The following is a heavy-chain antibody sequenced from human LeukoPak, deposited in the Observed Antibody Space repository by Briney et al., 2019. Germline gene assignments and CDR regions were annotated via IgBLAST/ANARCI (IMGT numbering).Heavy chain of an antibody. CDR2: ISSASNTI. CDR1: GFTFSSYS. J-gene: IGHJ5*02. D-gene: IGHD3-10*01. Sequence: GESLRLSCAASGFTFSSYSMNWVRQAPGKGLEWTSYISSASNTIYYADSVKGRFTISRDNAKNSVYLQMNSLRAEDTAMYYCARDGWFGDYNWFDPWGQGTLVTVSS. V-gene: IGHV3-48*01. CDR3: ARDGWFGDYNWFDP.